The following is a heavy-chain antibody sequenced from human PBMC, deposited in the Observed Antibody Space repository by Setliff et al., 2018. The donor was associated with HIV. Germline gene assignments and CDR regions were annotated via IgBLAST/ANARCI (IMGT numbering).Heavy chain of an antibody. CDR2: ISPDGSTT. Sequence: PGGSLRFSCAASGFTFSSAWMGWVRQAPAKGLEWVANISPDGSTTNYADSVKGRFTISRDNANNTLYLQMNSLRAEDTAVYYCARVTTIFGVIIPFDYWGQGTLVTVSS. V-gene: IGHV3-7*01. CDR1: GFTFSSAW. D-gene: IGHD3-3*01. J-gene: IGHJ4*02. CDR3: ARVTTIFGVIIPFDY.